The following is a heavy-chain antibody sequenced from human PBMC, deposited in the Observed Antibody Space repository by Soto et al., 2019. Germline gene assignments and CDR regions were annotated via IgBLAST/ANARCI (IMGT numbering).Heavy chain of an antibody. D-gene: IGHD3-9*01. Sequence: EVQLVESGGGLVQPGRSLRLSCAASGFTFDDYAMHWVRQAPGKGLEWVSGISWNSGSIGYADSVKGRFTISRDNAKNSLYLQMNSLRAEDTALYYCAKDTGYDILTKYYFDYCGQGTLVTVSS. J-gene: IGHJ4*02. V-gene: IGHV3-9*01. CDR1: GFTFDDYA. CDR3: AKDTGYDILTKYYFDY. CDR2: ISWNSGSI.